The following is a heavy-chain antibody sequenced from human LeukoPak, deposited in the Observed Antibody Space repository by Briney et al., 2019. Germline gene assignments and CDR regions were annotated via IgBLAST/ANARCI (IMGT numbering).Heavy chain of an antibody. Sequence: RGSLRLSSAAPGFTFRRQWMGWVRQAPGKGVEWVAHREQDGSQYYVDSVKGRFIISRDNAKNSLELQMNSLRAEDTAVYSCARGPDYGDRLDYFDYWGQGTLVTVSS. V-gene: IGHV3-7*01. CDR3: ARGPDYGDRLDYFDY. CDR2: REQDGSQ. J-gene: IGHJ4*02. CDR1: GFTFRRQW. D-gene: IGHD4-17*01.